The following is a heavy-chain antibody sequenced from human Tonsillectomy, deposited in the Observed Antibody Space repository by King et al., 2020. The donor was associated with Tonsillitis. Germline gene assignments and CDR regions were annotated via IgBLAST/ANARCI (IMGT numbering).Heavy chain of an antibody. J-gene: IGHJ4*02. V-gene: IGHV1-2*02. CDR3: TRETLAFDS. Sequence: QLVQSGAEVKKPGASVKVSCKAYGYNFMDYYIHWVRQAPGQGLEWMGWIIPNSGGTNFAQKFQGRVTMTRDTSINTAYMELSGLTSGDTAVYYCTRETLAFDSWGQGTLVSVSS. CDR2: IIPNSGGT. CDR1: GYNFMDYY.